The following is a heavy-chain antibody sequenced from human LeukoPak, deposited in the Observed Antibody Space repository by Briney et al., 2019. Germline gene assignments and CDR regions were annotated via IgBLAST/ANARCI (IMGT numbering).Heavy chain of an antibody. CDR1: GGSFSGYY. Sequence: PSETLSLTCAVYGGSFSGYYWSWIRQPPGKGLEWIGEINHSGSTNYNPSLKSLVTISVDTSKNQFSLKLSSVTAADTAVYYCARGFGYSSSPFGYWGQGTLVTVSS. CDR3: ARGFGYSSSPFGY. CDR2: INHSGST. D-gene: IGHD6-19*01. J-gene: IGHJ4*02. V-gene: IGHV4-34*01.